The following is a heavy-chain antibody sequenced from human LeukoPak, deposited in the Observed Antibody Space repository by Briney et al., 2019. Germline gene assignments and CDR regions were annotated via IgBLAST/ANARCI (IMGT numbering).Heavy chain of an antibody. CDR3: ARWRGSYVNYFDY. CDR2: IYYSGST. D-gene: IGHD1-26*01. CDR1: GGSISNYY. J-gene: IGHJ4*02. Sequence: SETLSLTCTVSGGSISNYYLNWLRQPPGKGLEWIGYIYYSGSTTYNPPLKSRVTISVDTSKKQFSLKLSFVTVANTAVYYCARWRGSYVNYFDYWGQGTLVTVSS. V-gene: IGHV4-59*08.